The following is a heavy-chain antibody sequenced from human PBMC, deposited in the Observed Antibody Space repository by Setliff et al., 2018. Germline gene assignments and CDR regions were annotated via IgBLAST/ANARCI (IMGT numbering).Heavy chain of an antibody. CDR2: ILGGGGNGGRGT. Sequence: PGGSLRLSCVGSGYTFSTYSMVWVRQAPGKGLQWVSGILGGGGNGGRGTIYADSVKGRFTISRDNSKNTLYLQMNSLRPEDTAVYYCTKRALYDGSAVWAFDIWGQGTMVTVSS. V-gene: IGHV3-NL1*01. CDR3: TKRALYDGSAVWAFDI. J-gene: IGHJ3*02. CDR1: GYTFSTYS. D-gene: IGHD3-22*01.